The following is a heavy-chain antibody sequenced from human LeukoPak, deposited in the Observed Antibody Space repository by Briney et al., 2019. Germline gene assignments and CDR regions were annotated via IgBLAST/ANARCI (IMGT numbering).Heavy chain of an antibody. CDR1: GFTVSVNY. D-gene: IGHD1-26*01. CDR2: IHSGGNT. J-gene: IGHJ4*02. Sequence: GGSLRLSCAASGFTVSVNYMNWVRQAPGKGLEWVSTIHSGGNTDYADSVRGRFIISRDSSKNTLYLQMNSLRVEDTAVYYCARPSLNTGSYFDYWGQGILVSVSS. V-gene: IGHV3-66*04. CDR3: ARPSLNTGSYFDY.